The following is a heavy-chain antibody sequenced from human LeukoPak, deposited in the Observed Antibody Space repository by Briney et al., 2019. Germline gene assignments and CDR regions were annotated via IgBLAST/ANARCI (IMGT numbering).Heavy chain of an antibody. CDR1: GGTFSSYA. Sequence: ASVKVSCKASGGTFSSYAISWVRQAPGQGLGWMGGIIPIFGTANYAQKFQGRVTITTDESTSTAYMELSSLRSEDTAVYYCACRRGLYYYYMDVWGKGTTVTVSS. J-gene: IGHJ6*03. V-gene: IGHV1-69*05. CDR2: IIPIFGTA. CDR3: ACRRGLYYYYMDV.